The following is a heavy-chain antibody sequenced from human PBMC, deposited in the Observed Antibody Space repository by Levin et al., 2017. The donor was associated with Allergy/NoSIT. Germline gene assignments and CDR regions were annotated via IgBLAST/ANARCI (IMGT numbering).Heavy chain of an antibody. Sequence: PGGSLRLSCAASGFTFSSYDMHWVRQATGKGLEWVSAIGTAGDTYYPGSVKGRFTISRENAKNSLYLQMNSLRAGDTAVYYCARARAYGEIDYWGQGTLVTVSS. CDR3: ARARAYGEIDY. J-gene: IGHJ4*02. CDR1: GFTFSSYD. CDR2: IGTAGDT. D-gene: IGHD4-17*01. V-gene: IGHV3-13*04.